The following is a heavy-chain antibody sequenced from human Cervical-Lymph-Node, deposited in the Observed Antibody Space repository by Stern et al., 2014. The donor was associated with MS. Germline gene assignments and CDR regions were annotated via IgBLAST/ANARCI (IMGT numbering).Heavy chain of an antibody. CDR3: VRAREGYYFDY. CDR1: GFSLSTTGMC. J-gene: IGHJ4*02. CDR2: LDWDGDK. D-gene: IGHD2-21*01. V-gene: IGHV2-70*01. Sequence: ASGPALVKPTQTLTLTCTFSGFSLSTTGMCLSWIRQPPGKALEWLALLDWDGDKYYSTALKTRLTISKDTSKNQVVLTMTNMAPLDTATYFCVRAREGYYFDYWGQGIPVTVSS.